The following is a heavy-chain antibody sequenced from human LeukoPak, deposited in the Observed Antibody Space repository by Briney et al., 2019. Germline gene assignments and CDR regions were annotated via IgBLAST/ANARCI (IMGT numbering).Heavy chain of an antibody. D-gene: IGHD2-2*01. CDR3: AREDIVVVPAAPDAQGLYGY. J-gene: IGHJ4*02. V-gene: IGHV4-39*02. CDR2: IYYSGST. CDR1: GGSISSSSYY. Sequence: SETLSLTCTVSGGSISSSSYYWGWIRQPPGKGLEWIGSIYYSGSTYYNPSLKSRVTISVDTSKNQFSLKLSSVTAADTAVHYCAREDIVVVPAAPDAQGLYGYWGQGTLVTVSS.